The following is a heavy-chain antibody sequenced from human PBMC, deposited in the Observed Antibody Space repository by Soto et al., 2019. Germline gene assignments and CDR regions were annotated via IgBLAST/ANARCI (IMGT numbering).Heavy chain of an antibody. CDR3: ARPGNGGATWAPYYFDY. V-gene: IGHV1-46*03. Sequence: GASVKVSCKASGYTFTSYDINWVRQATGQGLEWMGIINPSGGSTSYAQKFQGRVTMTRDTSTSTVYMELSSLRSEDTAVYYCARPGNGGATWAPYYFDYWGQGTLVTAPQ. CDR2: INPSGGST. CDR1: GYTFTSYD. J-gene: IGHJ4*02. D-gene: IGHD1-26*01.